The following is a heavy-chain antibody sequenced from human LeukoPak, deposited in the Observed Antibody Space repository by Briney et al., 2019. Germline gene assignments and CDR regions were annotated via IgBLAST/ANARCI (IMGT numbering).Heavy chain of an antibody. V-gene: IGHV3-23*01. J-gene: IGHJ4*02. CDR2: ISGDGYNT. CDR1: GFTFTSYA. D-gene: IGHD3-16*02. Sequence: GGSLRLSCAASGFTFTSYAMGWVRQAPGKGLEWVSGISGDGYNTYYADSVKGRLTISRDNSKNTLYLQMDSLRAEDTAAYYCARSSWGDYLWGSYRPYYLDYWGQGTLVTVSS. CDR3: ARSSWGDYLWGSYRPYYLDY.